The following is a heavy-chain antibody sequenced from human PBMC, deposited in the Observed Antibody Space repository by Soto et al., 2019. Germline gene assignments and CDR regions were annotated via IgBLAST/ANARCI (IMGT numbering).Heavy chain of an antibody. V-gene: IGHV3-21*01. CDR3: ATSRVGANYYFDY. CDR2: ISSSSSYI. CDR1: GFTFSSYS. Sequence: GGSLRLSCAASGFTFSSYSMNWVRQAPGKGLEWVSSISSSSSYIYYADSVKGRFTISRDNAKNSLYPQMNSLRAEDTAVYYCATSRVGANYYFDYWGQGTLVTVSS. D-gene: IGHD2-15*01. J-gene: IGHJ4*02.